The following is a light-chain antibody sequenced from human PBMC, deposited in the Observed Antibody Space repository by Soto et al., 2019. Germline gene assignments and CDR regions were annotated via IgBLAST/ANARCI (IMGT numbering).Light chain of an antibody. J-gene: IGLJ1*01. Sequence: QSVLTQPPSVSGTPGQRVTIYCSGSSSNNGTNPVYWYQQLPGTAPKLLIYRNTLRPSGVPDRFSGSKSGTSASLAISGLQSGDESDYFCAAWDTSLSGVYVFGTGTKLTVL. CDR3: AAWDTSLSGVYV. CDR2: RNT. CDR1: SSNNGTNP. V-gene: IGLV1-47*01.